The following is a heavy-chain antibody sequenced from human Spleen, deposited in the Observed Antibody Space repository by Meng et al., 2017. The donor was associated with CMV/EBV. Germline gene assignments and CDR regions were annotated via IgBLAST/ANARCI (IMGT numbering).Heavy chain of an antibody. CDR2: ISSSSYI. D-gene: IGHD3-22*01. Sequence: GESLKISCAASGFTFSSYSMNWVRQAPGKGLEWVSSISSSSYIYYADSVKGRFTISRDNAQNSLYLQMNSLRAEDTAVYYCARLRLDSSGYYYGMDVWGQGTTVTVSS. V-gene: IGHV3-21*01. CDR3: ARLRLDSSGYYYGMDV. J-gene: IGHJ6*02. CDR1: GFTFSSYS.